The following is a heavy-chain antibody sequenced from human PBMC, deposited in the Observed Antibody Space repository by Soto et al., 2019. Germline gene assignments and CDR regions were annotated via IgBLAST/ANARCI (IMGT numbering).Heavy chain of an antibody. CDR2: IYISGNT. CDR3: ARGVLRYYHYGMDV. J-gene: IGHJ6*02. Sequence: QVQLQESGPGLVKPSETLSLSCTVSGYSVSSYYWSWIRQLPGRGLEWIGYIYISGNTNYNPSLKSRVTIARDTSKNQVSLNLKSVTAADTAVYYCARGVLRYYHYGMDVWGQGTTVTVSS. V-gene: IGHV4-59*02. CDR1: GYSVSSYY.